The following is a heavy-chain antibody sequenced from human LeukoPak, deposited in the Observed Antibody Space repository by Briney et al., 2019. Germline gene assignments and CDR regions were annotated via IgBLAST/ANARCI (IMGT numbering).Heavy chain of an antibody. J-gene: IGHJ4*02. CDR3: ARDQEYYDSSGYSPPAY. V-gene: IGHV3-33*08. CDR1: GVTFSSYW. D-gene: IGHD3-22*01. Sequence: PGGSLRLSCTASGVTFSSYWMHWVRQAPGKGLEWVAVIWYDGSNKYYADSVKGRFTISRDNSKNTLYLQMNSLRAEDTAVYYCARDQEYYDSSGYSPPAYWGQGTLVTVSS. CDR2: IWYDGSNK.